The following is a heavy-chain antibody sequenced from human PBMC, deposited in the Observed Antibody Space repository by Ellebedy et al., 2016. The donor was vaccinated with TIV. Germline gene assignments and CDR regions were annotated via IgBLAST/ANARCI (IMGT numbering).Heavy chain of an antibody. Sequence: GESLKISCAASGFTFSDYYMSSIRQAPGKGLEWVSYISSSGSTIYYADSVKGRFTISRDNAKNSLYLQMNSLRAEDTAVYYCARDTRGVVDYWGQGTLVTVSS. CDR2: ISSSGSTI. CDR3: ARDTRGVVDY. CDR1: GFTFSDYY. V-gene: IGHV3-11*01. J-gene: IGHJ4*02. D-gene: IGHD3-10*01.